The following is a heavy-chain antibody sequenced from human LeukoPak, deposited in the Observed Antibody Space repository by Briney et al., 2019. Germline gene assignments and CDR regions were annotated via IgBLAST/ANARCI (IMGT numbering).Heavy chain of an antibody. CDR3: ARGDRSSWFNFDY. J-gene: IGHJ4*02. CDR2: TWYDETNK. Sequence: GGSLRLSCAASGFTFSSYVMHWVRQAPGKGLEWVAVTWYDETNKYFADSVRGRFSISRDNSKNTLYLQMNSLRAEDTAVYYCARGDRSSWFNFDYWGQGTLVTVSS. CDR1: GFTFSSYV. V-gene: IGHV3-33*08. D-gene: IGHD6-13*01.